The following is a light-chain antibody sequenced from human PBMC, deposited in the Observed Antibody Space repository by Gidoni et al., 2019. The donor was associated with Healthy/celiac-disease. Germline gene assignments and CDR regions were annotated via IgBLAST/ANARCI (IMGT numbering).Light chain of an antibody. J-gene: IGKJ4*01. CDR1: QIVSSSY. CDR2: GAS. Sequence: EIVLTPSPGTLSLSPGERATLSCMASQIVSSSYLAWYQQKPGQAPRLLIYGASSRATGIPDRFSGSGSGTDFTLTISRLEPEDFAVYYCQQNGSSPLTFGGGTKVEIK. V-gene: IGKV3-20*01. CDR3: QQNGSSPLT.